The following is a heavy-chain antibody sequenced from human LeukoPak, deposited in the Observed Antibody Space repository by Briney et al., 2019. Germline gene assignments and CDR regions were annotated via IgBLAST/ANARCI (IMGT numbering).Heavy chain of an antibody. CDR1: GFTFGDYA. CDR3: AREHYTAGFDY. V-gene: IGHV3-20*04. D-gene: IGHD2-2*02. J-gene: IGHJ4*02. Sequence: GGSLRLSCAASGFTFGDYAMSWVRQVPGKGLEWVSDINWNGGRKGYADSVKGRFTISRDNAQNSLYLQMNRLRAEDTAFYYCAREHYTAGFDYWGQGTLVTVSS. CDR2: INWNGGRK.